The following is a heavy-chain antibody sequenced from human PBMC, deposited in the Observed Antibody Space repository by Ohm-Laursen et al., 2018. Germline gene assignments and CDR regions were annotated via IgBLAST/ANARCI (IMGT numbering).Heavy chain of an antibody. J-gene: IGHJ4*02. Sequence: SVKVSCKVSGGTFSSYAISWVRQAPGQGLEWMGGIIPIFGTANYAQKFQGRVTITADKSTSTAYTELSSLRSEDTAVYYCAAPDPGYYDSSGYIYYFDYWGQGTLVTVSS. CDR2: IIPIFGTA. CDR1: GGTFSSYA. D-gene: IGHD3-22*01. V-gene: IGHV1-69*06. CDR3: AAPDPGYYDSSGYIYYFDY.